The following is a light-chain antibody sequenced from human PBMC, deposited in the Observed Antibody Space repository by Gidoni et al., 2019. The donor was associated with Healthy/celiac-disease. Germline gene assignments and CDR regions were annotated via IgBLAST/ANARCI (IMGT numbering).Light chain of an antibody. J-gene: IGKJ1*01. CDR3: RQALQTPA. CDR1: QSLLHSNGYNY. V-gene: IGKV2-28*01. Sequence: DIVMTQSPLSLPVTPGEPASISCRSSQSLLHSNGYNYLDWYLQKPGQSPQLLIYLGSNRASGVPDRFSGSGSGTDFTLKISRVEAEDVGVYYCRQALQTPAFGQXTKVEIK. CDR2: LGS.